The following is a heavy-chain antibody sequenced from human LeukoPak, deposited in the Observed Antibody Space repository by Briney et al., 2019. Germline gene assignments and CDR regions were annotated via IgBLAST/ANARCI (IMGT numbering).Heavy chain of an antibody. CDR1: GLTFSSYA. Sequence: PGGSLRLSCAASGLTFSSYAMHWVRQAPGKGLEWVAVISYDGRNKYYADSVKGRFTISRDNSKNTLYLQMNSLRAEDTAVYYCARNGDPTLDYWGQGTLVTVSS. D-gene: IGHD4-17*01. J-gene: IGHJ4*02. CDR3: ARNGDPTLDY. V-gene: IGHV3-30*04. CDR2: ISYDGRNK.